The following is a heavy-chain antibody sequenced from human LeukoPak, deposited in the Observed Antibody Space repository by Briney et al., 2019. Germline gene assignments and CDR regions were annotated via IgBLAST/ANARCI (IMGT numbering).Heavy chain of an antibody. J-gene: IGHJ4*02. CDR3: AKGWEPSGYYNGFDC. V-gene: IGHV3-23*01. CDR2: ISGNSDNT. CDR1: GFTFNNFA. D-gene: IGHD3-3*01. Sequence: PGGSLRLSCTASGFTFNNFAMSWVRQAPGKGLEWVSAISGNSDNTYYADSVKGRFTISRDNSKSTLYLQMSSLRAEDTAVFYCAKGWEPSGYYNGFDCWGQGTLVTVSS.